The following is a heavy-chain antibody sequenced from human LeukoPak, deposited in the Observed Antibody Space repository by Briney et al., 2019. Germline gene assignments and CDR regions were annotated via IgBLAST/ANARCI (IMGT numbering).Heavy chain of an antibody. CDR2: ISGSGGST. V-gene: IGHV3-23*01. CDR1: GFTFSSYA. J-gene: IGHJ3*02. D-gene: IGHD1-26*01. Sequence: PGRSLRLSCAASGFTFSSYAMSWVRQAPGKGLEWVSAISGSGGSTYYADSVKGRFTISRDNSKNTLYLQMNSLRAEDTAVYYCAKGGRELLIPDAFDIWGQGTMVTVSS. CDR3: AKGGRELLIPDAFDI.